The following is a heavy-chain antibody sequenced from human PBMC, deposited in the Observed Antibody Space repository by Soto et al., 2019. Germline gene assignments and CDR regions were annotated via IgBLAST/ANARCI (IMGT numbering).Heavy chain of an antibody. D-gene: IGHD3-9*01. CDR2: MNPNSGNT. CDR3: ARGGGEFYDILTGRYYYYYYMDV. V-gene: IGHV1-8*01. Sequence: ASVKVSCKASGYTFTSYDINWVRQATGQGLEWMGWMNPNSGNTGYAQKFQGRVTMTRNTSISTAYMGLSSLRSEDTAVYYCARGGGEFYDILTGRYYYYYYMDVWGKGTTVTVSS. J-gene: IGHJ6*03. CDR1: GYTFTSYD.